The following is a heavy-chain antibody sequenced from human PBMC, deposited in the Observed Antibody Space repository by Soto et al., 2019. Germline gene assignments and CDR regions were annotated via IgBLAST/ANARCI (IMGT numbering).Heavy chain of an antibody. CDR2: INTGNGNT. CDR1: GYTFTLYT. CDR3: AKLGGGYIFGPYLDY. V-gene: IGHV1-3*04. Sequence: ASVKVSCKTSGYTFTLYTLHWVRQAPGQRLEWMGWINTGNGNTKYSQRFQGRVTMSRDTSASTAYMELSSLTSEDTAVYYCAKLGGGYIFGPYLDYWGQGTLVTVSS. D-gene: IGHD5-18*01. J-gene: IGHJ4*02.